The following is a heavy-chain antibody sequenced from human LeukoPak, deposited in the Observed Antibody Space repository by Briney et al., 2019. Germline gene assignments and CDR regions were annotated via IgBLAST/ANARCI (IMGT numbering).Heavy chain of an antibody. D-gene: IGHD3-16*01. J-gene: IGHJ4*02. CDR1: GFMFKNYW. Sequence: GGSLRLSCAASGFMFKNYWMPWVRQAPGKGLVWLSRVNSDGSITVYADFVKGRFTTSRDSAKNTVYLEMSSLRAEDTAVYYCARAGEGFDNWGQGALVTVSS. CDR2: VNSDGSIT. V-gene: IGHV3-74*01. CDR3: ARAGEGFDN.